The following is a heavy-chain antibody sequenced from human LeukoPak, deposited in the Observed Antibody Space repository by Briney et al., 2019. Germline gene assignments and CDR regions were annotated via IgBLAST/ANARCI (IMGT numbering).Heavy chain of an antibody. CDR2: ISHDGSFE. V-gene: IGHV3-30*18. D-gene: IGHD6-13*01. J-gene: IGHJ6*02. CDR1: GFTFSSYG. Sequence: GGSLRLSCAASGFTFSSYGMHWVRQAPGKGLEWVGTISHDGSFEFYADSVKGRFTISRDSSKSTLYLQMNSLRPDDTAVYNCAKFSGSSYFYYGMDVWGQGTTVTVSS. CDR3: AKFSGSSYFYYGMDV.